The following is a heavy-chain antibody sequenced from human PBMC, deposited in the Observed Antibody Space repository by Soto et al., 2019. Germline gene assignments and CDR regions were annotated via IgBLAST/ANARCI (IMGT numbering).Heavy chain of an antibody. J-gene: IGHJ4*02. V-gene: IGHV4-59*01. CDR1: GGSISSGY. CDR3: ARGGTVVNGFDY. CDR2: IYYGGSI. Sequence: PSETLSLTCSVSGGSISSGYWTWIRQPPGKGLEWIGYIYYGGSINYNPSLKSRVTISVDTSKNQFSLQLSSVTPADTAVYYCARGGTVVNGFDYWGQGTLVTVSS. D-gene: IGHD2-15*01.